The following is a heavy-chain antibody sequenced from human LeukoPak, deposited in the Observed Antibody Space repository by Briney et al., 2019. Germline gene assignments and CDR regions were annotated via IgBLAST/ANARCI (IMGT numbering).Heavy chain of an antibody. CDR2: INLSGST. CDR3: ARGRFTYCSGGSCYPPRTYYYYYMDV. J-gene: IGHJ6*03. D-gene: IGHD2-15*01. CDR1: GGSFSGYY. Sequence: PSETLSLTCAVYGGSFSGYYWSWIRQPPGKGLEWIGAINLSGSTSYNPSLKSRVTISVDTSKNQFSLKLSSVTAADTAVYYCARGRFTYCSGGSCYPPRTYYYYYMDVWGKGTTVTVSS. V-gene: IGHV4-34*01.